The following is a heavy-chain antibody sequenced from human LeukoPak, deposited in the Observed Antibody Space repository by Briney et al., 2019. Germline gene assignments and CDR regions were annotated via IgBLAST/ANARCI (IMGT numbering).Heavy chain of an antibody. CDR1: GYTFTIYG. V-gene: IGHV1-18*01. D-gene: IGHD3-16*02. Sequence: GASVKVSCKASGYTFTIYGISWVRQAPGQGLEWMGWISAYNGNTNYAQKLQGRVTMTTDTSTSTAYMDLRSLRSDDTAVYSCARESPVWGSYLLGNGMDVWGQGTTVTVSS. CDR3: ARESPVWGSYLLGNGMDV. CDR2: ISAYNGNT. J-gene: IGHJ6*02.